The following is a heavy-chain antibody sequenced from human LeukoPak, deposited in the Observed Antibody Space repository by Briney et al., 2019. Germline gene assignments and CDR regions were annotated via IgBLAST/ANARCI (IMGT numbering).Heavy chain of an antibody. CDR2: ISSSSSYI. V-gene: IGHV3-21*01. CDR3: AREGYYYDSSGYSPLGY. CDR1: GFTFSSYS. J-gene: IGHJ4*02. Sequence: GGPLRLSCAASGFTFSSYSMNWVRQAPGKGLEWVSSISSSSSYIYYEDSVKGRFTISRDNAKNSLYLQMNSLRAEDTAVYYCAREGYYYDSSGYSPLGYWGQGTLVTVSS. D-gene: IGHD3-22*01.